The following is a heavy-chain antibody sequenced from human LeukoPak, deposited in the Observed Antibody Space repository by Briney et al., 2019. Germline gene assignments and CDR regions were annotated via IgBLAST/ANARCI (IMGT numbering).Heavy chain of an antibody. CDR2: IYTSGST. D-gene: IGHD5-24*01. J-gene: IGHJ3*02. CDR3: ARRVEMATIDAFDI. Sequence: SKTLSLTCTVPGGSISSYYWSWIRQPPGKGLEWIGYIYTSGSTNHNPSLKSRVTISVDTSKNQFSLKLSSVTAADTAVYYCARRVEMATIDAFDIWGQGTMVTVSS. CDR1: GGSISSYY. V-gene: IGHV4-4*09.